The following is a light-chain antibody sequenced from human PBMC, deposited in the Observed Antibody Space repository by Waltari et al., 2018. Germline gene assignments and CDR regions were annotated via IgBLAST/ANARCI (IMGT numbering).Light chain of an antibody. J-gene: IGKJ4*01. CDR1: LSIDDS. Sequence: EIVMTQSPATLSVSRGGSATLSCRASLSIDDSSAWYQQKPGHPPRLLIHGASTRDTGIPVRFSGSGSGTDFTLTITGLQSEDFAVYFCQQYNQWPLTFGRGTKVEIK. V-gene: IGKV3-15*01. CDR2: GAS. CDR3: QQYNQWPLT.